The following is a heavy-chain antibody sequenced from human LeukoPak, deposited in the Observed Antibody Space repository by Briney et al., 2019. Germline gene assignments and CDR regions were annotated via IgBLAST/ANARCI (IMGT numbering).Heavy chain of an antibody. J-gene: IGHJ4*02. D-gene: IGHD3-22*01. Sequence: GGSLRLSCAASGFTFSSYAMSWVRQAPGKGLEWVSGISWNSGSIGYADSVKGRFTISRDNAKNSLYLQMNSLRAEDTALYYCAKDMNYYDSSGYFDYWGQGTLVTVSS. CDR2: ISWNSGSI. V-gene: IGHV3-9*01. CDR3: AKDMNYYDSSGYFDY. CDR1: GFTFSSYA.